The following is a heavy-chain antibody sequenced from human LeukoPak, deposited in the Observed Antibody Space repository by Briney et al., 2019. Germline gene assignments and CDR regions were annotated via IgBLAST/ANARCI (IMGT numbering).Heavy chain of an antibody. Sequence: KSSETLSLTCTVSGGSISSGGYYWSWIRQPPGKGLEWIGYIYHSGSTYYNPSLESRVTISVDRSKNQFSLKLSSVTAADTAVYYCARDSIVAAEGYWGQGTLVTVSS. CDR1: GGSISSGGYY. V-gene: IGHV4-30-2*01. CDR2: IYHSGST. D-gene: IGHD2-15*01. CDR3: ARDSIVAAEGY. J-gene: IGHJ4*02.